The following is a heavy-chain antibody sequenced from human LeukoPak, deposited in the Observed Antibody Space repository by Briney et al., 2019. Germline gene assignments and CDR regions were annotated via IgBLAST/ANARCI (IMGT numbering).Heavy chain of an antibody. CDR1: GGSISSYY. CDR2: IYYSGST. V-gene: IGHV4-59*01. Sequence: PSETLSLTCTVSGGSISSYYWSWIRQPPGKGLEWIGYIYYSGSTNYNPSLKSRVTISVDTSKNQFSLKLSSVTAADTAVYYCARGNDFWSGSFDPWGQGTLVTVPS. J-gene: IGHJ5*02. CDR3: ARGNDFWSGSFDP. D-gene: IGHD3-3*01.